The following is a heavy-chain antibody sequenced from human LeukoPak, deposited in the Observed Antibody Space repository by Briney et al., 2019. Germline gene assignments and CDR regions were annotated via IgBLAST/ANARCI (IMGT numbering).Heavy chain of an antibody. Sequence: GGSLRLSCAASGFTFSNTWMSWVRQAPGKGLEWVGRIKSKSDGGATDYAAPVKGRFTIARDDSRNTLQLQMNSLKTEDTAVYYCTTDRFDWGQGTLVTVSS. J-gene: IGHJ4*02. CDR3: TTDRFD. D-gene: IGHD3-3*01. V-gene: IGHV3-15*01. CDR1: GFTFSNTW. CDR2: IKSKSDGGAT.